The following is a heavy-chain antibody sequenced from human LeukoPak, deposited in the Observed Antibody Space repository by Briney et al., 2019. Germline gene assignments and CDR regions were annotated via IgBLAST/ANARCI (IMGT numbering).Heavy chain of an antibody. J-gene: IGHJ4*02. V-gene: IGHV4-39*01. Sequence: SETLSLTCTVSGGSISTNNYYWGWVRQPPGKGLEWIATIYYSGSSYYNPSLKSRVTISVDTSKNQFSLKLSSVTAADTAVYYCARLAQGSGTYGFDYWGQGTLVTVSS. CDR3: ARLAQGSGTYGFDY. D-gene: IGHD3-10*01. CDR2: IYYSGSS. CDR1: GGSISTNNYY.